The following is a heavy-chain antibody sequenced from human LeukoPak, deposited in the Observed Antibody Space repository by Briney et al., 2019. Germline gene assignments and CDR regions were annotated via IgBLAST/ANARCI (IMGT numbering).Heavy chain of an antibody. CDR2: IYYSGST. CDR1: GGSISSSSYY. Sequence: SETLSLTCTVSGGSISSSSYYWSWIRQPPGKGLEWIGSIYYSGSTYYNPSLKSRVTISVDTSKNQFSLKLSSVTAADTAVYYCARWYSSSLGWFDPWGQGTLVTVSS. J-gene: IGHJ5*02. D-gene: IGHD6-6*01. CDR3: ARWYSSSLGWFDP. V-gene: IGHV4-39*01.